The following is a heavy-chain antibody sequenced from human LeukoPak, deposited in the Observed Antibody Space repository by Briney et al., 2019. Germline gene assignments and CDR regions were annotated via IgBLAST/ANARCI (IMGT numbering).Heavy chain of an antibody. CDR1: GYTFTGYY. J-gene: IGHJ1*01. Sequence: GASVKVSCKASGYTFTGYYMHWVRQAPGQGLEWMGWINPNSCGTNYAQKFQGRVTRTRDTSISTAYMELSRLRSYDTAVYYCARDSYYDSSGYYSSEYFQHWGQGTLVTVSS. V-gene: IGHV1-2*02. CDR2: INPNSCGT. CDR3: ARDSYYDSSGYYSSEYFQH. D-gene: IGHD3-22*01.